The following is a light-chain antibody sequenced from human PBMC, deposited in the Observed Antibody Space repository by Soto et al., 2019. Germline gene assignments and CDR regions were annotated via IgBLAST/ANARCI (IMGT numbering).Light chain of an antibody. CDR1: SSDVGSYNL. V-gene: IGLV2-23*01. CDR3: CSYAGSSTFVV. CDR2: EGS. J-gene: IGLJ2*01. Sequence: QSALTQPASVSGSPGQAITISCTGTSSDVGSYNLVSWYQQHPGKAPKLIISEGSKRPSGVSNRFSGSKSGNTASLTISGRQAEDEAEYYCCSYAGSSTFVVFGGGTQLTVL.